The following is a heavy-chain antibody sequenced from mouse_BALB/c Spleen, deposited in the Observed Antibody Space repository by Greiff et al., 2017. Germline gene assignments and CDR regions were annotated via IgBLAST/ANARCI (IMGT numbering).Heavy chain of an antibody. J-gene: IGHJ1*01. D-gene: IGHD1-2*01. CDR3: ARVGFITTASYFDV. CDR1: GYTFTSYW. V-gene: IGHV1S81*02. CDR2: INPSNGRT. Sequence: VQLQQPGAELVKPGASVKLSCKASGYTFTSYWMHWVKQRPGQGLEWIGEINPSNGRTNYNEKFKSKATLTVDKSSSTAYMQLSSLTSEDSAVYYCARVGFITTASYFDVWGAGTTVTVSS.